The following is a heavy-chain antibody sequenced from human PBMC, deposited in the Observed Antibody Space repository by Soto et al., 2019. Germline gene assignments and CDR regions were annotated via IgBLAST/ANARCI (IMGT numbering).Heavy chain of an antibody. D-gene: IGHD3-10*01. CDR1: GYTFTSYD. Sequence: ASVKVSCKASGYTFTSYDINWVRQAPGQGLEWMGIINPSGGSTSYAQKFQGRVTMTRDASTSTVYMELSSLRSEDTAVYYCARESGGESGYYYYYYMDVWGKGTTVTVSS. V-gene: IGHV1-46*03. J-gene: IGHJ6*03. CDR3: ARESGGESGYYYYYYMDV. CDR2: INPSGGST.